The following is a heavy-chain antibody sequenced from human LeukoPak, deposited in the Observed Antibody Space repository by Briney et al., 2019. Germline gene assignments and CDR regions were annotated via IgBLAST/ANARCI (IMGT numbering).Heavy chain of an antibody. Sequence: GASVKVSCKASAYTFAGYYMHWVRQAPGQGLEWMGWINPNSGGTNYAQKFQGRVTMTRDTSISTAYMELSTLRSDDTAVYYCARSSGWSLFDYWGQGTLVTVSS. CDR3: ARSSGWSLFDY. D-gene: IGHD6-19*01. J-gene: IGHJ4*02. CDR1: AYTFAGYY. CDR2: INPNSGGT. V-gene: IGHV1-2*02.